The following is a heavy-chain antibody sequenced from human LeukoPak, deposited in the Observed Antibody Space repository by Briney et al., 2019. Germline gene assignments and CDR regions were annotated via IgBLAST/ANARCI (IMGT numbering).Heavy chain of an antibody. CDR3: ASDRAAGLDYDPSGLDY. Sequence: GGSLRLSWAASGFTFTAYAIYWVRQAPGKVLEYVAAIIGNGGDTHYADSVKGRFTISRDNAKTTLFVPLDSLSPEDMDVYYCASDRAAGLDYDPSGLDYWGQGTLVAVSS. V-gene: IGHV3-64*02. CDR1: GFTFTAYA. J-gene: IGHJ4*02. CDR2: IIGNGGDT. D-gene: IGHD3-16*01.